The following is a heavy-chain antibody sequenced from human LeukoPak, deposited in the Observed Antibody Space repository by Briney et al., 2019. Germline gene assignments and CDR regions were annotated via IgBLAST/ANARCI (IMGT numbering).Heavy chain of an antibody. V-gene: IGHV3-11*01. CDR3: ARGLLAVAGNWFDP. J-gene: IGHJ5*02. D-gene: IGHD6-19*01. Sequence: GGSLRLSCAASGFTFSDYYMSWIRQAPGKGLEWVSYISSSGSTIYYADSVKGRFTTSRDNAKNSLYLQMNSLRAEDTAVYYCARGLLAVAGNWFDPWGQGTLVTVSS. CDR1: GFTFSDYY. CDR2: ISSSGSTI.